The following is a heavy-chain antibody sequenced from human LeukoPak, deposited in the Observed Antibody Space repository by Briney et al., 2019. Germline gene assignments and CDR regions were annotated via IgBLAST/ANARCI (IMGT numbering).Heavy chain of an antibody. CDR3: AKERGYSYAFDY. J-gene: IGHJ4*02. D-gene: IGHD5-18*01. Sequence: GGSLRLSWAAPGFTFRSNPMSWVPQPPGKGLDWVSAISGSGGSTSYADSVTRRFTIPPDNSKHTLYLQMISLRAEDTAVYYCAKERGYSYAFDYWGQGTLVTVSS. CDR2: ISGSGGST. V-gene: IGHV3-23*01. CDR1: GFTFRSNP.